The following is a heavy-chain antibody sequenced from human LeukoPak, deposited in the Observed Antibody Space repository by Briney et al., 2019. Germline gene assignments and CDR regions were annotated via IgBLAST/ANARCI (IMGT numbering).Heavy chain of an antibody. V-gene: IGHV4-30-2*01. CDR1: DGSSSSGGYA. D-gene: IGHD3-10*01. CDR2: IYHSGST. CDR3: ARGLGITMVRGVAHYFDY. J-gene: IGHJ4*02. Sequence: SETLSLTCAVSDGSSSSGGYAWSWIRQPPGKGLEWIGYIYHSGSTYYNPSLKSRVTISVDRSKNQFSLKLSSVTAADTAVYYCARGLGITMVRGVAHYFDYWGQGTLVTVSS.